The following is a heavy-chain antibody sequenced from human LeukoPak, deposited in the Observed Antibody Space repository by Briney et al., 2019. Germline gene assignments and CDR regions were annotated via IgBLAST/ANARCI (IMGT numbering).Heavy chain of an antibody. V-gene: IGHV3-23*01. D-gene: IGHD6-13*01. CDR1: GFTFSSYA. CDR2: FSATDGSA. CDR3: ARAKIAAAGTGAFDV. J-gene: IGHJ3*01. Sequence: SGGSLRLVCAASGFTFSSYAMTWVRQAPGRGLEWVSAFSATDGSAQYAESVEGRFTISRDNSKNTLFLQMNSLGAEDTAVYYCARAKIAAAGTGAFDVWGQGTLVTVSS.